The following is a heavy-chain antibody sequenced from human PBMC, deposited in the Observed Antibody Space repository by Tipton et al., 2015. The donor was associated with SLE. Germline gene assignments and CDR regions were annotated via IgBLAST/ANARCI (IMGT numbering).Heavy chain of an antibody. CDR1: GFTFSTSA. CDR3: ARGRGGEFLDY. Sequence: SLRLSCAASGFTFSTSAMHWVRQAPGKGLEWVAGIWYDGSNKFYADSVKGRFTISRDNSKNTVSLQMNSLGVEDTAVYFCARGRGGEFLDYWGQGTLVTVSS. D-gene: IGHD3-16*01. CDR2: IWYDGSNK. V-gene: IGHV3-33*01. J-gene: IGHJ4*02.